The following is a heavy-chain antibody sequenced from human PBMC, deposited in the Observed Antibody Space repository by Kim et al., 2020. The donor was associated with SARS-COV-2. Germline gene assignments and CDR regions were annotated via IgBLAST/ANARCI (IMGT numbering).Heavy chain of an antibody. V-gene: IGHV4-34*01. CDR3: AREDSVGVVFPY. D-gene: IGHD1-26*01. CDR1: GGSFSGYY. CDR2: INHSGST. Sequence: SETLSLTCAVYGGSFSGYYWSWIRQPPGKGLEWIGEINHSGSTNYNPSLKSRVTISVDTSKNQFSLKLSSVTAADTAVYYCAREDSVGVVFPYWGQGTLVTVSS. J-gene: IGHJ4*02.